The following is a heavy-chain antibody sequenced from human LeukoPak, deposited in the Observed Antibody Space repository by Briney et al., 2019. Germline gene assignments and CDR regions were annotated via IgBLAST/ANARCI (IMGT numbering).Heavy chain of an antibody. V-gene: IGHV3-66*01. J-gene: IGHJ3*02. D-gene: IGHD2-8*02. CDR2: IYSGGST. CDR1: GFTVSSNY. Sequence: PGGSLRLSCAASGFTVSSNYMSWVRQAPGMGLEWVSVIYSGGSTYYADSVKGRFTISRDTSKNTLYLQMNSLRAEDTAVYYCARDLGTGDGHKDPYDAFDIWGQGTMVTVSS. CDR3: ARDLGTGDGHKDPYDAFDI.